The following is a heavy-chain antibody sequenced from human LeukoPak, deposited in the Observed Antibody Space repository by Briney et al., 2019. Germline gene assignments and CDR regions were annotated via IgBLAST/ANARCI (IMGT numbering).Heavy chain of an antibody. Sequence: GRSLRLSCAASGFTFSNYAMNWVRQAPGKGLEWVSYISSSGSTIYYADSVKGRFTISRDNAKNSLYLQMNSLRAEDTAVYYCARVWFGEFDYYYYGMDVWGQGTTVTVSS. CDR1: GFTFSNYA. CDR2: ISSSGSTI. J-gene: IGHJ6*02. CDR3: ARVWFGEFDYYYYGMDV. D-gene: IGHD3-10*01. V-gene: IGHV3-48*03.